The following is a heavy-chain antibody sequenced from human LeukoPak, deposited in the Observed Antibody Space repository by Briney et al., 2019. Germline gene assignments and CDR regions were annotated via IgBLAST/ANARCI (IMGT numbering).Heavy chain of an antibody. CDR1: GLTFSSYS. CDR3: ARAFTRVPFFDY. J-gene: IGHJ4*02. V-gene: IGHV3-21*01. Sequence: GGSLRLSCAASGLTFSSYSMNWVRQAPGKGLEWDSSISSSSSYIYYADSVKGRFTISRDNAKNSLYLQMNSLRAEDTAVYYCARAFTRVPFFDYWGQGTLVT. CDR2: ISSSSSYI. D-gene: IGHD1-1*01.